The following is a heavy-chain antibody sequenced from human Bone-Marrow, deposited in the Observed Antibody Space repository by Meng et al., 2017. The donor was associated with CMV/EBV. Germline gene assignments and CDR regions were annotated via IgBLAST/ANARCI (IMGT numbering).Heavy chain of an antibody. Sequence: SVKVSCKASGGTFSSYAISWVRQAPGQGLEWMGGIIPILGIANYAQKFQGRVTITADKSTSTAYMELSSLRSEDTAVYYCARVALYSGSLELGYYFDYWGQGTLVIVSS. CDR2: IIPILGIA. V-gene: IGHV1-69*10. CDR1: GGTFSSYA. D-gene: IGHD1-26*01. CDR3: ARVALYSGSLELGYYFDY. J-gene: IGHJ4*02.